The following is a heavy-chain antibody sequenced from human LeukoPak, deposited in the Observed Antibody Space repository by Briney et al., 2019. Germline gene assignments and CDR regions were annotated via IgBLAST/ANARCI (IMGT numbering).Heavy chain of an antibody. D-gene: IGHD2-15*01. CDR2: INPNSGGT. J-gene: IGHJ6*03. V-gene: IGHV1-2*02. Sequence: ASVKVSCKASGYTFTGYYMHWVRQAPGQGLEWMGWINPNSGGTNYAQKFQGRVTMTRDTSISTAYMELSRLRSDDTAVYYCAREWSQTYYYYYYMDVWGKGTTVTVSS. CDR3: AREWSQTYYYYYYMDV. CDR1: GYTFTGYY.